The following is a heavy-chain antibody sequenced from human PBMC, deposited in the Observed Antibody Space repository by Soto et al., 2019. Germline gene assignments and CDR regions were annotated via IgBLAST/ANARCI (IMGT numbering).Heavy chain of an antibody. CDR3: AQDPPIVVVPAASFDF. D-gene: IGHD2-2*01. J-gene: IGHJ4*02. Sequence: EVQLLESGGGLVQPGGSLRLSCAASGFTFSSYAMSWVRQAPGKGLEWVSAISGSGGSTYYADSVKGRFTISRDNSTNTLYLQMNSLRAEDTAVYYCAQDPPIVVVPAASFDFWGQGTLVTVSS. CDR1: GFTFSSYA. CDR2: ISGSGGST. V-gene: IGHV3-23*01.